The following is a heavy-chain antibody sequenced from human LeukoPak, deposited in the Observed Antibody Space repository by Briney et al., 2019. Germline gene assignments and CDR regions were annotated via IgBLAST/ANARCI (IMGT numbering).Heavy chain of an antibody. CDR1: GFTFSDYY. D-gene: IGHD6-19*01. CDR2: ISSSGSTI. J-gene: IGHJ3*02. Sequence: GGSLRLSCAASGFTFSDYYMSWIRQAPGKGLEWVSYISSSGSTIYYADSVKGRFTISRNNAKNSLYLQMNSLRAEDTAVYYCARRQWLVIGSGAFDIWGQGTMVTVSS. V-gene: IGHV3-11*01. CDR3: ARRQWLVIGSGAFDI.